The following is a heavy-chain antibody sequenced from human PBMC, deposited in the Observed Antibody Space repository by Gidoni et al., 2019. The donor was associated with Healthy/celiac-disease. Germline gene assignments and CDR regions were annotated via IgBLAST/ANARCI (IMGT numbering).Heavy chain of an antibody. CDR2: ISYDGSNK. CDR3: AKDSPRVVVVGPDPYYDSSGYFDY. V-gene: IGHV3-30*18. CDR1: GFTFSSSG. D-gene: IGHD3-22*01. Sequence: QVQLVESGGGVVQPGRSLRLSCAASGFTFSSSGLHWVRQAPGKGLEWVAVISYDGSNKYYADSVKGRFTISRDNSKNTLYLQMNSLRAEDTAVYYCAKDSPRVVVVGPDPYYDSSGYFDYWGQGTLVTVSS. J-gene: IGHJ4*02.